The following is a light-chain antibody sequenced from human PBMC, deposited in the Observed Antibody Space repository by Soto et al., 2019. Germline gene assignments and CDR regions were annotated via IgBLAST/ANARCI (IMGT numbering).Light chain of an antibody. V-gene: IGKV3-20*01. Sequence: EIVLTQSPAILSMSPGERATLSCRASQSVSSYFAWYQQKPGQAPRLLIYDASSRATGVPARFSGSGSGTDFTLTISRLEPEDFAVYYCQQYGSSPWTFGQGTKVDIK. J-gene: IGKJ1*01. CDR1: QSVSSY. CDR2: DAS. CDR3: QQYGSSPWT.